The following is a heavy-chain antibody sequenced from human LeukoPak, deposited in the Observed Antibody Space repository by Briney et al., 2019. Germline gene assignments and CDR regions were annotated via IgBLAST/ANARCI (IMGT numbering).Heavy chain of an antibody. V-gene: IGHV4-34*01. CDR2: INHSGST. CDR3: ARGIYFDSSGYSLGPGVIDY. Sequence: PSETLSLTSAVYGGSFSGYYWSWIRQPPGKGLEWIGEINHSGSTNYNPSLKSRVTISVDTSKNQFSLRLSSVTAADTAVYYCARGIYFDSSGYSLGPGVIDYWGQGTLVTVSS. J-gene: IGHJ4*02. CDR1: GGSFSGYY. D-gene: IGHD3-22*01.